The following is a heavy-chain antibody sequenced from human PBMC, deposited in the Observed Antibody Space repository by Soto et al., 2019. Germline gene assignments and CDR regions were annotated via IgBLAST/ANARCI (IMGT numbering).Heavy chain of an antibody. CDR1: GYTFTSYG. J-gene: IGHJ5*02. V-gene: IGHV1-18*01. Sequence: QVQLVQSGAEVKKPGASVKVYCKASGYTFTSYGFTWVRQVPGQGLEWMGWISAYNGNTNYAQNLQGRITRTTDPPTRTAYMELRSLTSDDTAVDYCAREGIETAGKDSWFDPWGLGGLVAVSA. CDR2: ISAYNGNT. D-gene: IGHD6-13*01. CDR3: AREGIETAGKDSWFDP.